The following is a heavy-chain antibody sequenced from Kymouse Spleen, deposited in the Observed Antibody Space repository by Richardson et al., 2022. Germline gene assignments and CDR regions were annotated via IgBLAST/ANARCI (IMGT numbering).Heavy chain of an antibody. D-gene: IGHD3-9*01. J-gene: IGHJ6*02. Sequence: EVQLVESGGGVVRPGGSLRLSCAASGFTFDDYGMSWVRQAPGKGLEWVSGINWNGGSTGYADSVKGRFTISRDNAKNSLYLQMNSLRAEDTALYYCARDLERYFDWPDYYYYGMDVWGQGTTVTVSS. CDR1: GFTFDDYG. CDR3: ARDLERYFDWPDYYYYGMDV. V-gene: IGHV3-20*d01. CDR2: INWNGGST.